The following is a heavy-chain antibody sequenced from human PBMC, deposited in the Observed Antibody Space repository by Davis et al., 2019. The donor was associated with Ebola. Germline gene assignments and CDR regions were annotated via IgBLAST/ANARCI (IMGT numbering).Heavy chain of an antibody. V-gene: IGHV1-3*01. D-gene: IGHD5-12*01. Sequence: ASVKVSCKASGGTFSSYTISWVRQAPGQGLEWMGWINAGNGNTKYSQKFQGRVSITRDTSASTAYMELNSLRSEDTALYYCARNGWLPSLHFDYWGQGTRVTVSS. J-gene: IGHJ4*02. CDR3: ARNGWLPSLHFDY. CDR1: GGTFSSYT. CDR2: INAGNGNT.